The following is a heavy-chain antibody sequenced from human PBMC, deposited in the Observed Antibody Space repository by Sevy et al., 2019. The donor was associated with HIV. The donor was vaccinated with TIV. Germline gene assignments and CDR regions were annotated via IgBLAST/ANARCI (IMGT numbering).Heavy chain of an antibody. V-gene: IGHV3-33*01. D-gene: IGHD1-26*01. J-gene: IGHJ4*02. CDR3: ARDPHEIMLSGSYYLY. CDR2: IWNDGSNT. Sequence: GGSLRLSCAASGFILSYYAMHWVRQAPGKGLEWVAVIWNDGSNTIYADSVKGRFTISRDNSKNILYLQMNSLRDEDTAVYYCARDPHEIMLSGSYYLYWGQGTRVTVSS. CDR1: GFILSYYA.